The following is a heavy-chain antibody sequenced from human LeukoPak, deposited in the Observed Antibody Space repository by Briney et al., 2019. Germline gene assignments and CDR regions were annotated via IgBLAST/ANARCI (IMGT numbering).Heavy chain of an antibody. D-gene: IGHD3-3*01. Sequence: WIGEINHSGSTNYNPSLKSRVTISVDTSKNQFSLKLSSVTAADTAVYYCARGSGYYSPLNYWGQGTLVTVSS. CDR2: INHSGST. J-gene: IGHJ4*02. V-gene: IGHV4-34*01. CDR3: ARGSGYYSPLNY.